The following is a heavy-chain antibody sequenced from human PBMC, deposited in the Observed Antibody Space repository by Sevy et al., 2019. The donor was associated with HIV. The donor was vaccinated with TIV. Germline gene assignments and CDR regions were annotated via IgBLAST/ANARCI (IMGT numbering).Heavy chain of an antibody. Sequence: ASVKVSCKVSGFTLTEFSVHWVRQPPGKSLEWMGGFHEDGEEMYAQKFQRRITVTLDTSTDTAYMELSSLRSEDTAVYYCSTDIVVGRDYWGQGTLVTVSS. CDR2: FHEDGEE. D-gene: IGHD2-2*01. J-gene: IGHJ4*02. CDR1: GFTLTEFS. V-gene: IGHV1-24*01. CDR3: STDIVVGRDY.